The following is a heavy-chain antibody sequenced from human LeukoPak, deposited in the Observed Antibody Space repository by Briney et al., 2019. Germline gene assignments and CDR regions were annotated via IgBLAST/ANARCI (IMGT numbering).Heavy chain of an antibody. V-gene: IGHV3-33*01. J-gene: IGHJ4*02. CDR2: IWYDGSND. D-gene: IGHD6-19*01. CDR1: GFNFGSDA. CDR3: ARDPSGSGWSLNY. Sequence: PGGSLRLSCTASGFNFGSDAMHWVRQAPGKGLEWVAFIWYDGSNDHYADSVKGRFTISRDNSKNTVCLQMDSLRVEDTAVYYCARDPSGSGWSLNYWGQGTLVTVSS.